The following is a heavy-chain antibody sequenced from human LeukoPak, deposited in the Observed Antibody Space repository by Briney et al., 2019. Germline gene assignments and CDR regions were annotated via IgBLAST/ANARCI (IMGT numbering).Heavy chain of an antibody. J-gene: IGHJ4*02. CDR3: AKDEGRLDCSGGSCYSVA. V-gene: IGHV3-23*01. D-gene: IGHD2-15*01. CDR2: ISANGGST. CDR1: GFSFSSYA. Sequence: GGSLRLSCAASGFSFSSYAMSWVRQAPGKGLEWVSGISANGGSTYYADSVKGRFTISRGNSKNTLYLQMNSLRAEDTALYYCAKDEGRLDCSGGSCYSVAWGQGTLVTVSS.